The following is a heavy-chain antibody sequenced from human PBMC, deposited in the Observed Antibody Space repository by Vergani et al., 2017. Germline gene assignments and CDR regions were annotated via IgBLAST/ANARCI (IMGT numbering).Heavy chain of an antibody. CDR2: ISGSGGNT. D-gene: IGHD2-2*01. V-gene: IGHV3-23*01. Sequence: EVQLLESGGGLVQPGGSLRLTCAASEFTFSNYAMNWVRQVPGKGLEWVSGISGSGGNTYYANSVKGRFTISRDKSKNTLYLQMNSLRADDTAVYYCAKGVYCSSTSCYEGRGYYYGMGVWGQGTTVTFSS. J-gene: IGHJ6*02. CDR1: EFTFSNYA. CDR3: AKGVYCSSTSCYEGRGYYYGMGV.